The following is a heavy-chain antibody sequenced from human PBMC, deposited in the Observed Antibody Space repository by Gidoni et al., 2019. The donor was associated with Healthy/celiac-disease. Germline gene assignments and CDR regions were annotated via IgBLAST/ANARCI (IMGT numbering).Heavy chain of an antibody. Sequence: QVQLQESGPGLVKPSETLSLTCTVSGYSISSGYYWGWIRQPPGKGREWIGSIYHSGSTYYNPSLKSRVTISVDTSKNQFSLKLSSVTAADTAVYYCARDWYNWNDAWFDPWGQGTLVTVSS. D-gene: IGHD1-20*01. V-gene: IGHV4-38-2*02. CDR1: GYSISSGYY. CDR3: ARDWYNWNDAWFDP. J-gene: IGHJ5*02. CDR2: IYHSGST.